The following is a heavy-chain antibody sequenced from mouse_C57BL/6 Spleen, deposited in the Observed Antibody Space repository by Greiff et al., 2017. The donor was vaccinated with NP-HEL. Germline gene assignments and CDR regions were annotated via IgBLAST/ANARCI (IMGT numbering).Heavy chain of an antibody. Sequence: VQLQQSGPELVKPGASVKISCKASGYAFSSSWMNWVKQRPGKGLEWIGRIYPGDGDTNYNGKFKGKATLTADKSSSTAYMQLSSLTSEDSAVYFCARSRDYYCNYEGYWYFDVWGTGTTVTVSS. D-gene: IGHD2-1*01. CDR3: ARSRDYYCNYEGYWYFDV. J-gene: IGHJ1*03. V-gene: IGHV1-82*01. CDR2: IYPGDGDT. CDR1: GYAFSSSW.